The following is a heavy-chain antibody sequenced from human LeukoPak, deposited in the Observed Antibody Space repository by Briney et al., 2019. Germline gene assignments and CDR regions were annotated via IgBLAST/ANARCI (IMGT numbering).Heavy chain of an antibody. V-gene: IGHV4-4*07. J-gene: IGHJ5*02. CDR2: IYTSGST. CDR1: GGSISPYY. D-gene: IGHD3-10*01. CDR3: ARDRYYGSVHNWFDP. Sequence: PSETLSLTCTVSGGSISPYYWSWIRQPPGKGLEWIGRIYTSGSTNYNPSLKSRVTMSVDTSKNQFSLKLSSVTAADTAVYYCARDRYYGSVHNWFDPWGQGTLVTVSP.